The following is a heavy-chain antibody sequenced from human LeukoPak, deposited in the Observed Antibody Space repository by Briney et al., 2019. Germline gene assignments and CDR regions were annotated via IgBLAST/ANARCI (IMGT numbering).Heavy chain of an antibody. J-gene: IGHJ4*02. CDR3: AGSYCGGNCYFPYYFDY. CDR1: GYSFTNYW. CDR2: IYPFDSDT. D-gene: IGHD2-21*02. Sequence: GESLQISCKGSGYSFTNYWIGWVRQMPGKGLEWMGIIYPFDSDTRYSPSFQGQVTISADRSLSTASLQWSSLKASDTAMYYCAGSYCGGNCYFPYYFDYWGQGTLVTVSS. V-gene: IGHV5-51*01.